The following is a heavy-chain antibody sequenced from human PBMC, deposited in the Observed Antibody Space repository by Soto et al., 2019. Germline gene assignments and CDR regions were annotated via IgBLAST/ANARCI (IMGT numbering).Heavy chain of an antibody. Sequence: QVQLQESGPGLVKPSQTLSLTCTVSGGSINSGGYCWSWIRQHPGKGLEWIGCIAYGGSTSYTASIKSRVTISVDTSKKQCSLKRSSVTAADTAGDDCSRGILVWGQGTLITVSS. D-gene: IGHD5-18*01. CDR3: SRGILV. J-gene: IGHJ4*02. V-gene: IGHV4-31*03. CDR2: IAYGGST. CDR1: GGSINSGGYC.